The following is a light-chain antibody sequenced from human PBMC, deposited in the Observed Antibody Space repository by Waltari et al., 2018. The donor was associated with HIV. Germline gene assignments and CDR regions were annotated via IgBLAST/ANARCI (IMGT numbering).Light chain of an antibody. CDR1: SRDVGGYNY. V-gene: IGLV2-14*03. J-gene: IGLJ2*01. CDR3: SSYTSSSLVV. CDR2: DVS. Sequence: QSALTQPASVSGSPGQPITLSCTGPSRDVGGYNYDSWYQQHPGKAPKLMIYDVSNRPSGVSNRFSGSKSGNTASLTISGLQAEDEADYYCSSYTSSSLVVFGGGTKLTVL.